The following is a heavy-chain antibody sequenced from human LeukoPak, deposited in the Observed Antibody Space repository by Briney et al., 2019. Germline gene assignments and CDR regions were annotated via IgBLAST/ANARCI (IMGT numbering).Heavy chain of an antibody. V-gene: IGHV4-31*01. CDR1: GGSISIGGYY. D-gene: IGHD3-10*01. CDR2: IYSSGST. J-gene: IGHJ4*02. Sequence: PSETLSLTCTVSGGSISIGGYYWSWIRQHPGKCLEWIGYIYSSGSTYYIPSLKSQSTISLDTSKNQFSLKLSSVTAADTAVYYCARDYGQHDYWGQGNLVTVSS. CDR3: ARDYGQHDY.